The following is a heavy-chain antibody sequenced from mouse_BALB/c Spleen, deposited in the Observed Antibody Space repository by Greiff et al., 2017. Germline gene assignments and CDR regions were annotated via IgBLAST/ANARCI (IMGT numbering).Heavy chain of an antibody. CDR2: ISTYYGDA. V-gene: IGHV1S137*01. CDR3: ARGVDYAMDY. CDR1: GYTFTDYA. Sequence: VKLQQPGAELVRPGVSVKISCKGSGYTFTDYAMHWVKQSHAKSLEWIGVISTYYGDASYNQKFKGKATMTVDKSSSTAYMELARLTSEDSAIYYCARGVDYAMDYWGQGTSVTVSS. J-gene: IGHJ4*01.